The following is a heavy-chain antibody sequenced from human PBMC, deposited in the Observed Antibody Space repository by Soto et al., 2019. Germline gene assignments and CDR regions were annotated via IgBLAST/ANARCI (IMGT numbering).Heavy chain of an antibody. V-gene: IGHV1-8*01. CDR2: MNPNSGNT. D-gene: IGHD3-16*01. CDR1: GYTFTSYD. J-gene: IGHJ4*02. Sequence: GASVKVSCKASGYTFTSYDINWMRQATGQGLEWMGWMNPNSGNTGYAQKFQGRVTMTRNTSISTAYLELSSLRSEDTAIYYCTRARPPSTSSELRCLGYWGQGTLVTVSS. CDR3: TRARPPSTSSELRCLGY.